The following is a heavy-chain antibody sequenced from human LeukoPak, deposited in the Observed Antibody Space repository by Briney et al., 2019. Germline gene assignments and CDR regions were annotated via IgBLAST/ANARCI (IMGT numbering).Heavy chain of an antibody. CDR2: INGDSSYI. V-gene: IGHV3-23*01. D-gene: IGHD3-16*02. J-gene: IGHJ4*02. CDR3: AKVAGGVDYVWGSYRSYFDY. CDR1: GFTFSAYA. Sequence: PGGSLRLSCAASGFTFSAYAIDWVRQAPGKGLEWVSSINGDSSYIYYADSVKGRFTISRDNSKNTLYLQMNSLRAEDTAVYYCAKVAGGVDYVWGSYRSYFDYWGQGTLVTVSS.